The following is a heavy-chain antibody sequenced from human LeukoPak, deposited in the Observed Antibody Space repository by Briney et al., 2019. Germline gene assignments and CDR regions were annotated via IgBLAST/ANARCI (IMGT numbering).Heavy chain of an antibody. D-gene: IGHD3-3*01. CDR3: ARGPHYDFWSGYFEGDY. J-gene: IGHJ4*02. V-gene: IGHV4-34*01. Sequence: PSETLSLTCAVYGGSFSGYYWSWIRQPPGKGLEWIGEINHSGSTNYNPSLKSRVTISVDTSKNQFSLKLSSVTAADTAVYYCARGPHYDFWSGYFEGDYWGQGTLVTVSS. CDR1: GGSFSGYY. CDR2: INHSGST.